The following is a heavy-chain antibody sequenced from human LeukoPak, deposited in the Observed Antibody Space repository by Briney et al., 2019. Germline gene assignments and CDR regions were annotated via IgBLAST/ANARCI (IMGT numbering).Heavy chain of an antibody. CDR2: IRYDGSNK. CDR1: GFTFSSYG. V-gene: IGHV3-30*02. CDR3: AKDRGGGVYSYGLNWFDP. J-gene: IGHJ5*02. Sequence: GGSLRHSCAASGFTFSSYGMHWVPQAPGKGLEWVAFIRYDGSNKYYADSVKGRFTISRDNSKNTLYLQMNSLRAEDTAVYYCAKDRGGGVYSYGLNWFDPWGQGTLVTVSS. D-gene: IGHD5-18*01.